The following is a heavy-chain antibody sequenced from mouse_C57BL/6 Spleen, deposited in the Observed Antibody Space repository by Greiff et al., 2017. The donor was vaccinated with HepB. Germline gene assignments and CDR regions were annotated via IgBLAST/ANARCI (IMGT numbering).Heavy chain of an antibody. CDR2: INYDGSST. D-gene: IGHD1-1*01. V-gene: IGHV5-16*01. CDR3: AREDYYGSSWGYFDV. J-gene: IGHJ1*03. CDR1: GFTFSDYY. Sequence: DVKLVESEGGLVQPGSSMKLSCTASGFTFSDYYMAWVRQVPEKGLEWVANINYDGSSTYYLDSLKSRFIISRDNAKNILYLQMSSLKSEDTATYYCAREDYYGSSWGYFDVWGTGTTVTVSS.